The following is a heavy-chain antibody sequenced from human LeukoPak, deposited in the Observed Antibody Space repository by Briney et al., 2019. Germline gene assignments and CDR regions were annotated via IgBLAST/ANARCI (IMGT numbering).Heavy chain of an antibody. Sequence: GGSLRLSCAASGFTFSNSWMSWVRQAPGKGLEWVANIKQDGSEKYYMDSVKGRFTISRDNAKNSLYLQLNSLRAEDTAVYYCARDGPSGYYAYYFDYWGQGTLVTVSS. CDR2: IKQDGSEK. D-gene: IGHD3-22*01. V-gene: IGHV3-7*01. CDR3: ARDGPSGYYAYYFDY. CDR1: GFTFSNSW. J-gene: IGHJ4*02.